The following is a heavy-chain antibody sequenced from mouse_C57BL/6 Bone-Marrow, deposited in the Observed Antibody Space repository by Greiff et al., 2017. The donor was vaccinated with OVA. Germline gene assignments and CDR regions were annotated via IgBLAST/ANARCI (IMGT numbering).Heavy chain of an antibody. V-gene: IGHV1-22*01. CDR3: ARRTGDYDFYAMDY. J-gene: IGHJ4*01. D-gene: IGHD2-4*01. Sequence: VQLKESGPELVKPGASVKMSCKASGYTFTDYNMHWVKQSHGKSLEWIGYINPNNGGTSYNQKFKGQATLTVNKSSSTAYMELRSLTSEDSAVYYCARRTGDYDFYAMDYWGQGTSVTVSS. CDR2: INPNNGGT. CDR1: GYTFTDYN.